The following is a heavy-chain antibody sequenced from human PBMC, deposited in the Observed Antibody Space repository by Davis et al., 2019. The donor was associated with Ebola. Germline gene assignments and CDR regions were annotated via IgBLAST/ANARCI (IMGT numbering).Heavy chain of an antibody. CDR3: ARDLEVRDGSSWSYYYYYMDV. D-gene: IGHD6-13*01. V-gene: IGHV1-18*01. J-gene: IGHJ6*03. CDR2: INPNSG. Sequence: ASVTVSCKASGYTFTSYGISWVRQAPGQGLEWMGWINPNSGDTSINTAYMELSKLRSDDTAVYYCARDLEVRDGSSWSYYYYYMDVWGKGTTVTVSS. CDR1: GYTFTSYG.